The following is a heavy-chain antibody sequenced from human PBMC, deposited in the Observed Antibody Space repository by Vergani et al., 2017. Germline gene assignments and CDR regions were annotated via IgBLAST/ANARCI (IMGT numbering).Heavy chain of an antibody. CDR2: LYVVGTS. Sequence: EVRLVDSGGGLVQPGGSLRLSCAASGFSVSDNYMSLVRQAPGKGLEWVSILYVVGTSDYADSVKGRFTVSRDISKNTLHLQLNSLRVEDTAVYFCSYGMDVWGQGTTVTVSS. J-gene: IGHJ6*02. CDR3: SYGMDV. CDR1: GFSVSDNY. V-gene: IGHV3-66*01.